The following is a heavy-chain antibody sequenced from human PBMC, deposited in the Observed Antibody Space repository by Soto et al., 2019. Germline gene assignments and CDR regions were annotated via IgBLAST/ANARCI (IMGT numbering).Heavy chain of an antibody. Sequence: GASVKGSCKASVYTFASNYMHWVLQSPGQELEWMGIINPSGGSTSYAQKFQGRVTMTRDTSTSKVYMELSSLRSEDKAVYYCPRGTNEPYDLRSRYYDAFDIRGKRPMVTVSS. CDR1: VYTFASNY. D-gene: IGHD3-3*01. CDR3: PRGTNEPYDLRSRYYDAFDI. CDR2: INPSGGST. V-gene: IGHV1-46*01. J-gene: IGHJ3*02.